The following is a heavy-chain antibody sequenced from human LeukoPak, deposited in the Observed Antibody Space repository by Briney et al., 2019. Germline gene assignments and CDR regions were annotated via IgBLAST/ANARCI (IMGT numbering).Heavy chain of an antibody. J-gene: IGHJ4*02. CDR3: ARGHLRTGTREFDY. CDR2: INHSGST. CDR1: GGPFNDYF. D-gene: IGHD1-7*01. Sequence: PSETLSLTCAVYGGPFNDYFWSWIRQPPGKGLEWIGEINHSGSTKYTASLKSRVAISVDTSKNQFSLKLNSVTAADTAVYFCARGHLRTGTREFDYWGQGTLVTASS. V-gene: IGHV4-34*01.